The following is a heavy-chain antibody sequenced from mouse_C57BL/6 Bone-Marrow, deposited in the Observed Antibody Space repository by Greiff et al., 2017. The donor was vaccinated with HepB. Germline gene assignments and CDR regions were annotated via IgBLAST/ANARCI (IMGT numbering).Heavy chain of an antibody. V-gene: IGHV2-3*01. J-gene: IGHJ3*01. Sequence: QVQLQQSGPGLVAPSQSLSITCIVSGFSFTSYGVSWVRQPPGKGLEWLGVIWGDGSTNYHSALISRLSISKDNSNSQVFLKLNSLQTDDTATYYCAKTYYSNSLFAYWGQGTLVTVSA. CDR3: AKTYYSNSLFAY. CDR1: GFSFTSYG. CDR2: IWGDGST. D-gene: IGHD2-5*01.